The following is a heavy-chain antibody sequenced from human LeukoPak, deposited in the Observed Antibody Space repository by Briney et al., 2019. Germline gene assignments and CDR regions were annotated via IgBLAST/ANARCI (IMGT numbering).Heavy chain of an antibody. J-gene: IGHJ5*02. V-gene: IGHV5-51*01. CDR1: GYSFTSYW. D-gene: IGHD6-19*01. CDR3: ARGAVAGTFWFDP. Sequence: GESLKISCKISGYSFTSYWIAWVRQKPGKGLEWMGIIYPQDSDTTYSPSFRGQVTMSADKSISTAYLQWSSLKASDTAMYYCARGAVAGTFWFDPWGQGTLVTVSS. CDR2: IYPQDSDT.